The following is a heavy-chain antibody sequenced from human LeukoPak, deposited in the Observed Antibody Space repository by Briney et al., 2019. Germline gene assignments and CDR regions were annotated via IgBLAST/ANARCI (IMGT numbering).Heavy chain of an antibody. D-gene: IGHD3-10*01. V-gene: IGHV3-74*01. CDR2: IDTGGSST. Sequence: GGSLRLSCAASGFTFDDYAMHWVRQAPGKGLEWVSRIDTGGSSTLYADSVRGRFTISRDNAKNTLYLQMNSLRAEDTAVYYCARAFGMVRGVIITSTSENWFDPWGQGTLVTVSS. CDR3: ARAFGMVRGVIITSTSENWFDP. J-gene: IGHJ5*02. CDR1: GFTFDDYA.